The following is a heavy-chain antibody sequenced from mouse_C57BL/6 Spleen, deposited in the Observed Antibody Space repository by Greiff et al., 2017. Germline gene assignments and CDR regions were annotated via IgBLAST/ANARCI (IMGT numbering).Heavy chain of an antibody. V-gene: IGHV2-9-1*01. J-gene: IGHJ1*03. Sequence: VQRVESGPGLVAPSQSLSITCTVSGFSLTSYAISWVRQPPGKGLEWLGVIWTGGGTNYNSALKSRLSISKDNSKSQVFLKMNSLQTDDTARYYCARGRGSSYDWYFDVWGTGTTVTVSS. CDR1: GFSLTSYA. CDR2: IWTGGGT. CDR3: ARGRGSSYDWYFDV. D-gene: IGHD1-1*01.